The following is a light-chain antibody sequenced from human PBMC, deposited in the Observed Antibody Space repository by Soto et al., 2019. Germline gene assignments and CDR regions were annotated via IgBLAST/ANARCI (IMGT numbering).Light chain of an antibody. CDR2: DVS. V-gene: IGLV2-14*01. J-gene: IGLJ1*01. CDR3: SSYTSSSTPYD. Sequence: QSALTQPASVSGSPGQSITISCTGTSSDVGGYNYVSWYQQHPGKAPKLMIFDVSDRPSGVSNRFSASKSGNTASLTISGLQAEDEADYYCSSYTSSSTPYDFGTGTKLTVL. CDR1: SSDVGGYNY.